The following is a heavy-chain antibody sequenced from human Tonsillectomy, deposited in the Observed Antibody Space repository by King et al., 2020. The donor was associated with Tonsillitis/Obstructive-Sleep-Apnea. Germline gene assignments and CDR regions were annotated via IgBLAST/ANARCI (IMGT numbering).Heavy chain of an antibody. CDR1: GYTFTDYY. Sequence: QLVESGAEVKKPGASVKVSCKTSGYTFTDYYMHWVRQAPGQGLEWMGWINPNSGGTNYVQRFQGRVTMTRATSISTVHMELSRLRSDDTAVYYCARERYNGGVDVWGQGTTVTV. CDR2: INPNSGGT. V-gene: IGHV1-2*02. D-gene: IGHD2-8*01. J-gene: IGHJ6*02. CDR3: ARERYNGGVDV.